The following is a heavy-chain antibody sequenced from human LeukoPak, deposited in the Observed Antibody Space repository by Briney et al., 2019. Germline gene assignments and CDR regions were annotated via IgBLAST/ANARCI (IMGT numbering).Heavy chain of an antibody. CDR2: INHSGST. CDR3: ARDVVHSGNYDSSGYYAHLFDY. J-gene: IGHJ4*02. D-gene: IGHD3-22*01. Sequence: SETLSLTCAVYGGSFSGYYWSWIRQPPGKGLEWIGEINHSGSTNYNPSLKSRVTISVDTSKKQFSLKLSSVTAADTAVYYCARDVVHSGNYDSSGYYAHLFDYWGQGTLVTVSS. V-gene: IGHV4-34*01. CDR1: GGSFSGYY.